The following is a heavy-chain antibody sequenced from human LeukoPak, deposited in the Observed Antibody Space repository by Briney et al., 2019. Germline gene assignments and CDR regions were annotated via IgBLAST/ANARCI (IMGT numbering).Heavy chain of an antibody. Sequence: ASVKVSCKASGYTFTNYGITWVRQARGQGLEWMGWISAYNGKTNYAQKLQGRVTMTTDTSTSTAYMELRSLRSDDTAVYYCARLVSRAFDIWGQGTMVSVSS. CDR3: ARLVSRAFDI. CDR2: ISAYNGKT. CDR1: GYTFTNYG. V-gene: IGHV1-18*01. J-gene: IGHJ3*02.